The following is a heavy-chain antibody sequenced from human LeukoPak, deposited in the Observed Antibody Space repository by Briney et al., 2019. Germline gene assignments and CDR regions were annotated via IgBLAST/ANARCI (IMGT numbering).Heavy chain of an antibody. J-gene: IGHJ2*01. CDR1: GXSFDDYA. V-gene: IGHV3-43*02. CDR3: AKHYFYGSGTYHYFDL. CDR2: ISGDGGRT. D-gene: IGHD3-10*01. Sequence: GGSLRLSCAASGXSFDDYAMHWVRQAPGKGLEWVSLISGDGGRTFYADSVKGRFTISRDNIKNSLYLQMNSLRAEDTALYYCAKHYFYGSGTYHYFDLWGRGTLVTVSS.